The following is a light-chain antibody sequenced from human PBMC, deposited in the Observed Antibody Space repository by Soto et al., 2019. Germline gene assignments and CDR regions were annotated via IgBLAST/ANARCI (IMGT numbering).Light chain of an antibody. CDR2: GAS. V-gene: IGKV3-20*01. Sequence: EIMLTKSPASLSLSTGERATLSCRASQSVDSYLAWYQQKPGQAPRLLIYGASSRATGIPDRFSGSGSGTDFTLTISRLEPEDFAVYYCQQYGSSPPITFGQGTRLEI. CDR1: QSVDSY. J-gene: IGKJ5*01. CDR3: QQYGSSPPIT.